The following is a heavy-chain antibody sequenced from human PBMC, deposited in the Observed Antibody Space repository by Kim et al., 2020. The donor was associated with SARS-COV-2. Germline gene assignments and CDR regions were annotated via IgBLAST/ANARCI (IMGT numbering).Heavy chain of an antibody. CDR3: AKVSFQSSGASSSSPNYYYGMDV. V-gene: IGHV3-30*18. CDR1: GFTFSSYG. Sequence: GGSLRLSCAASGFTFSSYGMHWVRQAPGKGLEWVAVISYDGSNKYYADSVKGRFTISRDNSKNTLYLQMNSLRAEDTAVYYCAKVSFQSSGASSSSPNYYYGMDVWGQGTTVTVSS. D-gene: IGHD6-6*01. J-gene: IGHJ6*02. CDR2: ISYDGSNK.